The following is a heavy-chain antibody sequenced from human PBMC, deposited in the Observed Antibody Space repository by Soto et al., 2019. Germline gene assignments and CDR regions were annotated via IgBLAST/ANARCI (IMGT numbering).Heavy chain of an antibody. V-gene: IGHV1-3*01. D-gene: IGHD3-3*01. J-gene: IGHJ3*02. CDR1: GYTFTSYA. CDR2: INAGNGNT. Sequence: SVKVSCKASGYTFTSYAMHWVRQAPGQRLEWMGWINAGNGNTKYSQKFQGRVTITRDTSASTAYMELSSLRSEDTAVYYCASSATLRFLEWLRAAFDIWGQGTMVTVSS. CDR3: ASSATLRFLEWLRAAFDI.